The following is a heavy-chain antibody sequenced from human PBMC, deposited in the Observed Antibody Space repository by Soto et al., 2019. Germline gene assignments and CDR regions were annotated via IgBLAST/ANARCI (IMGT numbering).Heavy chain of an antibody. CDR1: GFTFSSYA. Sequence: EVQLLESGGGLVQPGGSLRLSCAASGFTFSSYAMSWVRQAPGKGLEWVSIFCGSGGSTYYADSVKGRFTISRDSSKNTLYLQMNGPRVDDTAVYYCAKRAGGSCYSCVDYWGQGALVTVSS. CDR2: FCGSGGST. D-gene: IGHD2-15*01. V-gene: IGHV3-23*01. CDR3: AKRAGGSCYSCVDY. J-gene: IGHJ4*02.